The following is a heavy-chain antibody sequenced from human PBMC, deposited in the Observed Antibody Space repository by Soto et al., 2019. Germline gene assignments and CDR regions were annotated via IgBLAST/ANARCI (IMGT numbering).Heavy chain of an antibody. CDR3: ASRPVMWEGPFDY. V-gene: IGHV1-3*01. CDR1: GYTFTRYP. D-gene: IGHD1-26*01. Sequence: QVQLVKSGAEVKRPGASVKVSCKASGYTFTRYPIHWVRQAPGQRLEWMGWINPGNGDTTYSQKFQGRVTITRDTSATTAYMELISLRSEDTAVYYCASRPVMWEGPFDYWGQGTLVTVSS. CDR2: INPGNGDT. J-gene: IGHJ4*02.